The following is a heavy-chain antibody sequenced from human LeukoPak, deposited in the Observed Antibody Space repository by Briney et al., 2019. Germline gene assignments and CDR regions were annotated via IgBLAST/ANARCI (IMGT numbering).Heavy chain of an antibody. D-gene: IGHD3-10*01. CDR1: GFTFSGYE. J-gene: IGHJ6*04. V-gene: IGHV3-48*03. CDR2: ISSSAGTI. CDR3: ARDRYYGSGSLYDV. Sequence: GGCLRLSCAASGFTFSGYEMNWVRQAPGKGLEWVSYISSSAGTIYYADSVKGRFTISRDNAEHSLYLQMNSLRAEDTAVYYCARDRYYGSGSLYDVWGKGTTVTVSS.